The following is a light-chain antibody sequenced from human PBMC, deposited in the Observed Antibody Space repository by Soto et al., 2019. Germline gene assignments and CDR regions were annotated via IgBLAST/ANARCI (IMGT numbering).Light chain of an antibody. CDR3: CSYAGSSTLYV. V-gene: IGLV2-23*01. CDR2: EGS. Sequence: QSALTQPASVSGSPGQSITISCTGTSSDVGSYNLVSWYQHHPGKAPKLMIYEGSKRPSGVSNRFSGSKSGNTASLTISGLQAEDEADYYCCSYAGSSTLYVFGTGTKFTVL. J-gene: IGLJ1*01. CDR1: SSDVGSYNL.